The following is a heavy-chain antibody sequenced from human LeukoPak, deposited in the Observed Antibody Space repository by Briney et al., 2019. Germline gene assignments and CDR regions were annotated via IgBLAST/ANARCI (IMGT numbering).Heavy chain of an antibody. J-gene: IGHJ6*02. CDR2: ISSSSSYT. V-gene: IGHV3-11*05. CDR1: LFTLSEYY. Sequence: GGSLRLSSAPSLFTLSEYYMSSSREAPGKGREWVTYISSSSSYTNYAESVKGRFTITRENAKTSLYLQMNSLRAEDTAVYYCARVNWGNGMDVWGQGTTVTVSS. CDR3: ARVNWGNGMDV. D-gene: IGHD7-27*01.